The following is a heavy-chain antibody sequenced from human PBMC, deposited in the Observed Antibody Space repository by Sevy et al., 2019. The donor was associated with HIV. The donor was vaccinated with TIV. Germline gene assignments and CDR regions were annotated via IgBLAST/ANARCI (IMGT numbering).Heavy chain of an antibody. D-gene: IGHD6-19*01. CDR3: ARYSSGWYYYFDY. J-gene: IGHJ4*02. CDR1: GFTFSTYW. CDR2: IKPDGSER. Sequence: GGSLRLSCAASGFTFSTYWMSWVRQAPGKGLEWVGNIKPDGSERYYVDSVKGRFTISRDNARNSLYLQMNSLRAEDTAAYYCARYSSGWYYYFDYWGQGTLVTVSS. V-gene: IGHV3-7*01.